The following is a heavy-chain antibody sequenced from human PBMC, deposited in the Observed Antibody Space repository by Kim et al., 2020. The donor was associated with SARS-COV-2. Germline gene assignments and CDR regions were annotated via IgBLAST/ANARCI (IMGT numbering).Heavy chain of an antibody. Sequence: NPSLKSRVTISVDTSKNQFSLKLSSVTAADTAVYYCARDPYGSGSYYFDYWGQGTLVTVSS. D-gene: IGHD3-10*01. CDR3: ARDPYGSGSYYFDY. V-gene: IGHV4-39*07. J-gene: IGHJ4*02.